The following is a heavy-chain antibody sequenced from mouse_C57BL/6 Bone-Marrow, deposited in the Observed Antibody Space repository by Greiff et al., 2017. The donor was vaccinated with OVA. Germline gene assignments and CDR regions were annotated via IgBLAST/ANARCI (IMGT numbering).Heavy chain of an antibody. D-gene: IGHD1-1*01. CDR2: IRNKANNHAT. CDR1: GFTFSDAW. J-gene: IGHJ1*03. Sequence: EVQGVESGGGLVQPGGSMKLSCAASGFTFSDAWMDWVRQSPEKGLEWVAEIRNKANNHATYYAESVKGRFTISRDDSKSSVYLQMNSLRAEDTGIYYCTRKAGYGSTPYWYFDVWGTGTTVTVSS. CDR3: TRKAGYGSTPYWYFDV. V-gene: IGHV6-6*01.